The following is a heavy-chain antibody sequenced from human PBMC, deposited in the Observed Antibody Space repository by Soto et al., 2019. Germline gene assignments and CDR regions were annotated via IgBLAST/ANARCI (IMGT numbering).Heavy chain of an antibody. D-gene: IGHD1-20*01. CDR3: ARDPGIPGRYWYFDL. Sequence: QVLLVQSGAEVKKPGASVEVSCKASGYKFTDYYIHWVRQAPGQGPEWMGWVNPKRGDAVYAQKFQGWVTMTRDTATTTAYLEVNRLKSDDTAVYYCARDPGIPGRYWYFDLWGRGTLVTVSS. CDR1: GYKFTDYY. V-gene: IGHV1-2*04. J-gene: IGHJ2*01. CDR2: VNPKRGDA.